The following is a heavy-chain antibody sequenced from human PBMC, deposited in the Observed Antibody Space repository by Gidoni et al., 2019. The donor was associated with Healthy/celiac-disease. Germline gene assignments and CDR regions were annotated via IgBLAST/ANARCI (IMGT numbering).Heavy chain of an antibody. V-gene: IGHV3-30-3*01. J-gene: IGHJ6*02. CDR1: GFTLRTYA. CDR3: ARDFLTGPLYSYYGMDV. Sequence: QVQLVDSGGGVVQPGGCLRLSCSAPGFTLRTYAMHWVRQAPGKGLEWVAVKSYDGSNKCYADSVKGRFTISRDNSKNTLYLQMNSLRAEDTAVYYCARDFLTGPLYSYYGMDVWGQGTTVTVSS. D-gene: IGHD3-9*01. CDR2: KSYDGSNK.